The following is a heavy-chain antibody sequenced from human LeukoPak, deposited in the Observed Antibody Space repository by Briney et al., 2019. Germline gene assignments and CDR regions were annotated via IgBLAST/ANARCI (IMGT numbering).Heavy chain of an antibody. V-gene: IGHV4-34*01. CDR2: INHSGST. CDR1: GGSFSGYY. CDR3: ARDPSFDDYGDYYYYGMDV. Sequence: SETLSLTCAVYGGSFSGYYWSWIRQPPGKGLEWIGEINHSGSTNYNPSLKSRVTISVDTSKNQFFLKLSSVTAADTAVYYCARDPSFDDYGDYYYYGMDVWGQGTTVTVSS. J-gene: IGHJ6*02. D-gene: IGHD4-17*01.